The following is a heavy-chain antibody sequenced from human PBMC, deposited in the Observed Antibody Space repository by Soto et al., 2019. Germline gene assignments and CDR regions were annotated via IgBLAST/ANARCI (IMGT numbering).Heavy chain of an antibody. Sequence: GGSLRLSCAASGFTFSSYAMSWVRQAPGKGLEWVSAISGGGTSTYYADSVKGRFTISRDNSKNTLYLQMNSLRAEDTAVYYCAKDPSGPSWSNWFDPWGQGTLVTVSS. V-gene: IGHV3-23*01. CDR1: GFTFSSYA. CDR2: ISGGGTST. CDR3: AKDPSGPSWSNWFDP. J-gene: IGHJ5*02. D-gene: IGHD3-10*01.